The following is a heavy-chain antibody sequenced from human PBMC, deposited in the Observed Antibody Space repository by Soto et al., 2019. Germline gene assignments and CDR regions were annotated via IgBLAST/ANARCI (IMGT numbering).Heavy chain of an antibody. CDR3: TRRYGSAFDI. CDR2: IYYSGST. D-gene: IGHD3-10*01. CDR1: GGSISSYY. J-gene: IGHJ3*02. V-gene: IGHV4-59*01. Sequence: PSETLSITCTVSGGSISSYYWSWIRQPPGKGLEWIGYIYYSGSTNYNPSLKSRVTISVDTSKNQFSLKLSSVTAADTAVYYCTRRYGSAFDIWGQATMLTVSS.